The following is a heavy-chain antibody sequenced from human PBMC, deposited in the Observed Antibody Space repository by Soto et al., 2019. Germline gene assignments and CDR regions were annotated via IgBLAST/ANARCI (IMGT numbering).Heavy chain of an antibody. CDR2: ISGSGGST. J-gene: IGHJ4*02. CDR3: AYSSTPCDY. D-gene: IGHD6-13*01. V-gene: IGHV3-23*01. CDR1: GFTFSSYA. Sequence: EVQLLESGGGLVQPGGSLRLSCAASGFTFSSYAMSWVRQAPGKGLEWVSAISGSGGSTYYADSVKGRFTISRDNSKNALYLKMNRLSAEDTAVYYCAYSSTPCDYWGQGTLVTVSS.